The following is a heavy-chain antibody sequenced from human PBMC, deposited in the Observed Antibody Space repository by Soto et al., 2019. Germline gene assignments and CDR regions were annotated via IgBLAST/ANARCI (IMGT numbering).Heavy chain of an antibody. CDR3: AREVGYCSGGSCYHLYYFDD. Sequence: GGSLRLSCAASGFTFSSYGMHWVRQAPGKGLEWVAVIWYDGSNKYYADSVKGRFTISRDNSKNTLYLQMNSLRAEDTAVYYCAREVGYCSGGSCYHLYYFDDWGQGTLVTVSS. CDR1: GFTFSSYG. V-gene: IGHV3-33*01. CDR2: IWYDGSNK. J-gene: IGHJ4*02. D-gene: IGHD2-15*01.